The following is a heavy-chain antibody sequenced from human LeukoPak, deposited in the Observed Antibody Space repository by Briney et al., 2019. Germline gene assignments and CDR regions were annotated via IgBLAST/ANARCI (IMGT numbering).Heavy chain of an antibody. V-gene: IGHV1-69*04. CDR2: IIPILGIA. Sequence: GASVKVSCKASGGTFSSYAISWVRQAPGQGLEWMGRIIPILGIANYAQKFQGRVTITADKSTSTAYMELRSLRSDDTAVYYCATITNWGSMDVWGQGTTVTVSS. J-gene: IGHJ6*02. CDR1: GGTFSSYA. CDR3: ATITNWGSMDV. D-gene: IGHD7-27*01.